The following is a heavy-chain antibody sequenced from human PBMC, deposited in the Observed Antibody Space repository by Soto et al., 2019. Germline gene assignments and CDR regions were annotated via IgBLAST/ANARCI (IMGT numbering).Heavy chain of an antibody. CDR3: ARGRDGDSVSSPNFDY. CDR1: GFTVSSNY. Sequence: GGSLRLSCAASGFTVSSNYMSWVCQAPGKGLEWVSVIYSGGSTYYADSVKGRFTISRDNSKNTLYLQMNSLRAEDTAVYYCARGRDGDSVSSPNFDYWGQGTLVTVSS. J-gene: IGHJ4*02. V-gene: IGHV3-66*01. CDR2: IYSGGST. D-gene: IGHD6-13*01.